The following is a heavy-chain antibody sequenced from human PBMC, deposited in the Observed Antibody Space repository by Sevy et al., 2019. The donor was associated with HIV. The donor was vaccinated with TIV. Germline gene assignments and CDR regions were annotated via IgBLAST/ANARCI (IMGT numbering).Heavy chain of an antibody. D-gene: IGHD1-1*01. Sequence: GGSLRLSCAASGFTFSSYGMSWVRQAPGKGLQWVSSILKSGGGTTYADSVGGRFTISSDNSKNMLYLQMNRVRAEDSAVYYCTKGDGGNDWYLGYWGQGTLVTVSS. J-gene: IGHJ4*02. CDR3: TKGDGGNDWYLGY. CDR2: ILKSGGGT. CDR1: GFTFSSYG. V-gene: IGHV3-23*01.